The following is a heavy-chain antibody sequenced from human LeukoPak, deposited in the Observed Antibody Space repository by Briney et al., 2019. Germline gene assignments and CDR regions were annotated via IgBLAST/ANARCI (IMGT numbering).Heavy chain of an antibody. V-gene: IGHV3-7*01. CDR2: IKQDGSEK. CDR3: AREGRYSYGHDY. D-gene: IGHD5-18*01. CDR1: GFTFSSYS. Sequence: GGSLRLSCAASGFTFSSYSMSWVRQAPGKGLEWVANIKQDGSEKYYVDSVKGRFTISRDNAKNSLYLQMNSLRAEDTAVYYCAREGRYSYGHDYWGQGTLVTVSS. J-gene: IGHJ4*02.